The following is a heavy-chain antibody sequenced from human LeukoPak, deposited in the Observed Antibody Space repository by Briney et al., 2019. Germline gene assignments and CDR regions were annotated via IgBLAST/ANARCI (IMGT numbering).Heavy chain of an antibody. CDR2: ISAYNGNT. J-gene: IGHJ5*02. CDR3: ARDSPYSGSSYWFDP. Sequence: ASVKVSCKASGYTFTSYGISCVRQAPGQGLEWMGWISAYNGNTNYAQKLQGRVTMTTDTSTSTAYMELRSLRSDDTAVYYCARDSPYSGSSYWFDPWGQGTLVTVSS. D-gene: IGHD1-26*01. CDR1: GYTFTSYG. V-gene: IGHV1-18*01.